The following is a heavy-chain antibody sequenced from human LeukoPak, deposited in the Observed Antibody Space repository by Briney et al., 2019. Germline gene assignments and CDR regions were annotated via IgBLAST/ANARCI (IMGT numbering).Heavy chain of an antibody. CDR2: INPSGGST. CDR1: GYTFTSYY. J-gene: IGHJ4*02. V-gene: IGHV1-46*01. CDR3: ARDVGQWLRLSPPPPSFDY. Sequence: ASVKVSCKASGYTFTSYYMHWVRQAPGQGLEWMGIINPSGGSTSYAQKFQGRVTMTRDTSTSTVYMELSSLRSEDTAVYYCARDVGQWLRLSPPPPSFDYWGQGTLVTVSS. D-gene: IGHD5-12*01.